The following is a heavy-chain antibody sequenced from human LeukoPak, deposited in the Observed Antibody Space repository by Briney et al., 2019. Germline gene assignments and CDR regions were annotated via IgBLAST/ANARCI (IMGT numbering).Heavy chain of an antibody. CDR1: GFTFSSYG. J-gene: IGHJ6*03. D-gene: IGHD6-13*01. V-gene: IGHV3-33*06. CDR2: ICYAASKK. Sequence: GRTLRLSCAASGFTFSSYGMQRARQAPGSGQEWGSVICYAASKKSYADPATGRITIARDNSKNTLYLQRNSLRAEDTAVYYCAKRAAAENYMDVWGKGTTVTVSS. CDR3: AKRAAAENYMDV.